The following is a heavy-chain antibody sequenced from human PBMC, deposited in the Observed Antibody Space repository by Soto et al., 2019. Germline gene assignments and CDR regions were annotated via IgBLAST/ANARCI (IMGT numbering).Heavy chain of an antibody. D-gene: IGHD3-3*01. V-gene: IGHV2-5*02. Sequence: QITLNESGPTVVRPTETLTLTYRFSGVSLTTSGVGVGWIRQSPGKAPEWLALIYWDDDKRYSASLKSRLTITKDTSKNQVVLTVSDSDPTDTATYYCAHRVLRTVFGLVTTTAIYFDFWGQGTPVDVSS. J-gene: IGHJ4*02. CDR1: GVSLTTSGVG. CDR2: IYWDDDK. CDR3: AHRVLRTVFGLVTTTAIYFDF.